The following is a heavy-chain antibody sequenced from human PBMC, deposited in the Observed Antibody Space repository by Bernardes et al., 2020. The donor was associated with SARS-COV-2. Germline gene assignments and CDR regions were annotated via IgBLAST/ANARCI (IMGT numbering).Heavy chain of an antibody. V-gene: IGHV5-51*01. CDR2: IYPGDSDT. Sequence: GESLKISCKGSGYSFASYWIGWLRQMPGKGLEWIGIIYPGDSDTRYSLSFQGQVTISADKSINTAYLQWSSVKASDTAMYYCAKPYSGYDLAYFFDYWGQGTLVTVS. J-gene: IGHJ4*02. CDR3: AKPYSGYDLAYFFDY. CDR1: GYSFASYW. D-gene: IGHD5-12*01.